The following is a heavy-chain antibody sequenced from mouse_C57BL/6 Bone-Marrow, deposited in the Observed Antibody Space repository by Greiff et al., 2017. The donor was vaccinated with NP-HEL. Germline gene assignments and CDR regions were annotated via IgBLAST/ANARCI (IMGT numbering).Heavy chain of an antibody. Sequence: VHVKQSGAELVRPGASVKLSCTASGFNIKDYYMHWVKQRPEQGLEWIGSIDPEDGDTEYAPKFQGKATMTADTSSNTAYLQLSSLTSEDTAVYYCTTVTTAYFDYWGQGTTLTVSS. CDR3: TTVTTAYFDY. CDR1: GFNIKDYY. D-gene: IGHD1-2*01. CDR2: IDPEDGDT. J-gene: IGHJ2*01. V-gene: IGHV14-1*01.